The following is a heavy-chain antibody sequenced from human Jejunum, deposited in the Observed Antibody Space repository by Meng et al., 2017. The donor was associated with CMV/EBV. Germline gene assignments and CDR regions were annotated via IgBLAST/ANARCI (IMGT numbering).Heavy chain of an antibody. CDR1: GFSVSANY. J-gene: IGHJ5*02. CDR2: TDPTGYT. D-gene: IGHD3-3*01. CDR3: ARGMYFSP. Sequence: EAQLVESGGGLVQSGGSLRLSCAASGFSVSANYMSWVRQAPGKRLECVSITDPTGYTYYADSVKGRFSISSDNSKNTVCIQMDSLRAEDTAIYYCARGMYFSPWGQGALVTVSS. V-gene: IGHV3-66*01.